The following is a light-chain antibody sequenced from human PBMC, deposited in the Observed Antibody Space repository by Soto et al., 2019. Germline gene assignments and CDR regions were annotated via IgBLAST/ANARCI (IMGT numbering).Light chain of an antibody. CDR2: SNN. CDR3: AAWDDSLSGRYV. Sequence: QLVLTQPPSASGTPGQRVTISCSGSSSNIGSNYVYWYQQLPGTAPKLLIYSNNQRPSGVPDRFSGSKSGTSASLAISGLRSEDEADYYCAAWDDSLSGRYVFGTGTKLTV. J-gene: IGLJ1*01. V-gene: IGLV1-47*02. CDR1: SSNIGSNY.